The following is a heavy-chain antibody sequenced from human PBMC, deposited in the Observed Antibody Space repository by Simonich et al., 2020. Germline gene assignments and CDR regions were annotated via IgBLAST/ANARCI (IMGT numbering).Heavy chain of an antibody. D-gene: IGHD1-20*01. CDR1: GYSISSGYY. Sequence: QVQLQESGPGLVKPSETLSLTCAVSGYSISSGYYWGWIRQPPGKGLEWIGSIYHSVRTYYNPSLKSRVTISVDTSKNQFSLKLSSVTAADTAVYYCARVDNWNYFDYWGQGTLVTVSS. V-gene: IGHV4-38-2*01. CDR2: IYHSVRT. CDR3: ARVDNWNYFDY. J-gene: IGHJ4*02.